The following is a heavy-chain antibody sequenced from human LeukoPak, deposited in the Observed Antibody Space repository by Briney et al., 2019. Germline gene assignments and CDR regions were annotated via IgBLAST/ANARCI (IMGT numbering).Heavy chain of an antibody. J-gene: IGHJ4*02. Sequence: GGSLRLSCAASGFTFSSYSMNWVRQAPGKGLEWVSCISSSSSYIYYADSVKGRFTISRDNAKNTLYLHMNSLRAEDTAVYYCARATRIYSSGWYYSFDYWGQGTLVTVSS. CDR2: ISSSSSYI. CDR1: GFTFSSYS. CDR3: ARATRIYSSGWYYSFDY. D-gene: IGHD6-19*01. V-gene: IGHV3-21*01.